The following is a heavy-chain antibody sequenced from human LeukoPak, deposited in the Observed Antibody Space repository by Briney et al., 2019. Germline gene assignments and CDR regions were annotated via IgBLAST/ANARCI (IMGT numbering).Heavy chain of an antibody. V-gene: IGHV1-2*02. D-gene: IGHD1-26*01. CDR1: GYTFTGYK. CDR3: ATEGEGTNY. CDR2: INPNSGDT. J-gene: IGHJ4*02. Sequence: ASVKVSCKASGYTFTGYKMHWLRQAPGQRLEWMGWINPNSGDTHYTQKFQGRVIMTRDTSISTAYMELSRLRSDDTAVFYCATEGEGTNYWGQGTLVTVSS.